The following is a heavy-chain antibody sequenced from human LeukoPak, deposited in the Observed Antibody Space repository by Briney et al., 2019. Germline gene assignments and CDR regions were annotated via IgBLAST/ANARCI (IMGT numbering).Heavy chain of an antibody. CDR1: GFTFANYA. CDR2: ISWNSGSI. J-gene: IGHJ4*02. V-gene: IGHV3-9*01. CDR3: AKDAGGDYNYYYDY. D-gene: IGHD4-17*01. Sequence: GRSLRPSCAASGFTFANYAMRWVRLAPGKGLEWDSGISWNSGSIGYADSVKGRFTISRDNAKNSLYLQMNSLRAEDTALYYCAKDAGGDYNYYYDYWGQGTLVTASS.